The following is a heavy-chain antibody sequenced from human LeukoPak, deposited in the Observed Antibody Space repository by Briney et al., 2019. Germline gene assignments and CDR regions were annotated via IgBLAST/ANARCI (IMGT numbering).Heavy chain of an antibody. CDR3: AIRIFHYSSGSDY. J-gene: IGHJ4*02. CDR2: MNPNSGNT. CDR1: GFTFTSYD. D-gene: IGHD2/OR15-2a*01. V-gene: IGHV1-8*01. Sequence: PRASVKVSCKASGFTFTSYDINWVRQATGQGLEWMGWMNPNSGNTGYAQKFQGRVTMTRNTSISTAYMELSSLRSEDTAVYYCAIRIFHYSSGSDYWGQGTLVTVSS.